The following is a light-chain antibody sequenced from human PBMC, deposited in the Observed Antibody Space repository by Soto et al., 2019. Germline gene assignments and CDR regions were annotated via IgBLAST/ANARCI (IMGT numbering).Light chain of an antibody. V-gene: IGKV3-15*01. CDR1: QGVRSN. CDR2: DAS. J-gene: IGKJ5*01. Sequence: LSVSLGEGTTLSWRARQGVRSNLAWYQQKPGQAPRLLIYDASTRAPGSPARFSGSGSGTELTLTISSLQSDDFAVYHCQQYNNWPPTFGHGTRLEIK. CDR3: QQYNNWPPT.